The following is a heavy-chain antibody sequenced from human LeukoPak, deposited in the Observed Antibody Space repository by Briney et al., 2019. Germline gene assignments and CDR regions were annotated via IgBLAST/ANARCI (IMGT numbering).Heavy chain of an antibody. CDR3: AKDIYSGYDYEGGYFDY. CDR1: GFTFNHYG. D-gene: IGHD5-12*01. Sequence: PGGSLRLSCAAAGFTFNHYGMHWVRQAPGKGLEWVAVIWSDGTNQYYADSVKGRFTISRDNSKNTLYLQMNSLRAEDTAVYYCAKDIYSGYDYEGGYFDYWGQGTLVTVSS. V-gene: IGHV3-30*02. J-gene: IGHJ4*02. CDR2: IWSDGTNQ.